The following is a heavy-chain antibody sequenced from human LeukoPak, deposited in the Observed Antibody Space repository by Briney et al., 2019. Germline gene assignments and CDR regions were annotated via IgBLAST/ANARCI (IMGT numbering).Heavy chain of an antibody. D-gene: IGHD6-19*01. Sequence: ASVKVSCKASGYNFTSYDINWVRQAPGQGVEWMGWINPNSGGTNYAQKFQGRVTMTRDTSISTAYMELSRLRSDDTAVYYCASGQWLVHGDFYWGQGTLVTVSS. CDR3: ASGQWLVHGDFY. CDR2: INPNSGGT. V-gene: IGHV1-2*02. CDR1: GYNFTSYD. J-gene: IGHJ4*02.